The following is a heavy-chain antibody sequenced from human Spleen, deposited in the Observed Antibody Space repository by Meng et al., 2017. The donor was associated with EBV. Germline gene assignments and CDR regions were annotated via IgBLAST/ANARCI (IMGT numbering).Heavy chain of an antibody. CDR3: ARAYYDSSGLSDY. J-gene: IGHJ4*02. D-gene: IGHD3-22*01. CDR1: GYTFTHYA. CDR2: INTHTGNP. V-gene: IGHV7-4-1*02. Sequence: QVQLVQSGSEVKKPGASVKVSCKASGYTFTHYAENWVRQAPGQGLEWLGWINTHTGNPTYAQAFTGRFVFSLDTSVSTAYLQISSLKAEDTGVYYCARAYYDSSGLSDYWGQGTLVTVPS.